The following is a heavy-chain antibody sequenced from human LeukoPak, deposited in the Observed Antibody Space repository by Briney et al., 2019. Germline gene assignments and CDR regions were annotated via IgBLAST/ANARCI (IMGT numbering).Heavy chain of an antibody. CDR1: GFAFSSYS. V-gene: IGHV3-21*01. CDR3: ARDLWHQQPEV. Sequence: GGPLRLSCAASGFAFSSYSMNWVRQAPGKGLEWVSSISSSSSYIYYADSVKGRFTISRDNAKNSLYLQMNSLRAEDAAVYYCARDLWHQQPEVWGQGTLVTVSS. J-gene: IGHJ4*02. CDR2: ISSSSSYI. D-gene: IGHD6-13*01.